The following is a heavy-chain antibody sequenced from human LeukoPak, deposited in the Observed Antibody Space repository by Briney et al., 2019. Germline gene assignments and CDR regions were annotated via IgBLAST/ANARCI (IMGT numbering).Heavy chain of an antibody. CDR2: ISYDGSNK. J-gene: IGHJ6*02. V-gene: IGHV3-30*18. Sequence: GGSLRLSCAASGFTVSSYGMHWVRQAPGKGLEWVAVISYDGSNKYYADSVKGRFTISRDNSKNTLYLQMNSLRAEDTAVYYCAKRDGSGRLVWYYYGMDVWGQGTTVTVSS. CDR1: GFTVSSYG. D-gene: IGHD3-10*01. CDR3: AKRDGSGRLVWYYYGMDV.